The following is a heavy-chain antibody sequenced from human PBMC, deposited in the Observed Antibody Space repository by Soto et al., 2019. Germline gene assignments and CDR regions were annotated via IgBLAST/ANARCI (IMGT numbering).Heavy chain of an antibody. Sequence: GGSLRLSCAASGFTFNTAWMSWVRQAPGKGLEWVARIRSKPDGGTTDYAAPVKGRFTISRDDSTDTVFLQMNSLKSEDTAVYYCSTEGYCGGCSCFYYWGQGTLVTVSS. CDR2: IRSKPDGGTT. D-gene: IGHD2-15*01. CDR3: STEGYCGGCSCFYY. J-gene: IGHJ4*01. V-gene: IGHV3-15*01. CDR1: GFTFNTAW.